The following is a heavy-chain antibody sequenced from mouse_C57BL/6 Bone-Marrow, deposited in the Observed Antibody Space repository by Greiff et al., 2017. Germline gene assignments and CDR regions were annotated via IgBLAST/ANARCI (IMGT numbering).Heavy chain of an antibody. J-gene: IGHJ1*03. Sequence: VQLQQSGAELARPGASVKLSCKASGYTFPSYGISWVKQRPGQGLEWIGEIYPRSGNTYYNEKFKGKATLTADNSSSTAYMELRSLTSEDSAVYFCARSGPPWYFDGWGTATTVTVSS. V-gene: IGHV1-81*01. CDR3: ARSGPPWYFDG. CDR1: GYTFPSYG. CDR2: IYPRSGNT. D-gene: IGHD3-1*01.